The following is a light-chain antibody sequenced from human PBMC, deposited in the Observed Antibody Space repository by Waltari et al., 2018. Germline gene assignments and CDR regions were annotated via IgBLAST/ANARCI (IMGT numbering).Light chain of an antibody. J-gene: IGKJ4*01. Sequence: DVQITQSPPSLSTSVGDTVTITCRASQSISSWLDWYQQKPGKAPKLLIYKASSLQSGVPSRFSGSGSGTDFTLTISSLQPEDFATYYCLQYSSSPLTFGGGTKVEIK. CDR1: QSISSW. V-gene: IGKV1-12*01. CDR3: LQYSSSPLT. CDR2: KAS.